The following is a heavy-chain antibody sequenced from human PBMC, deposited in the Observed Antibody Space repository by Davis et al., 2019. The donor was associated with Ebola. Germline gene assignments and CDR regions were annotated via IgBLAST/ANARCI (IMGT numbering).Heavy chain of an antibody. Sequence: SGPTLVKPTQTLTLTCTFSGFSLSTSGMCVSWIRQPPGKALEWLALIDWDDDKYYSTSLKSRLTITKDTSNNRVVLTMTHMDPVDTATYYCAHRRGAGRPFDYWGQGTLVTVSS. CDR3: AHRRGAGRPFDY. D-gene: IGHD6-6*01. CDR2: IDWDDDK. J-gene: IGHJ4*02. CDR1: GFSLSTSGMC. V-gene: IGHV2-70*12.